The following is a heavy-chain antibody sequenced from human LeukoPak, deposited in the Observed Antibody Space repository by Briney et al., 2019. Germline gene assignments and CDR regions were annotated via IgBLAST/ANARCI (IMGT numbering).Heavy chain of an antibody. CDR1: GFTYSSYW. V-gene: IGHV3-7*01. J-gene: IGHJ3*02. CDR3: ARGVYSSGWYPDTFDI. CDR2: IKQDGSDT. D-gene: IGHD6-19*01. Sequence: GGSLRLSCGVSGFTYSSYWMSWVCQAPGKGLEWVANIKQDGSDTYYPDSMKGRFLISRDNPKNSLFLQISSLRAEDTGIYFCARGVYSSGWYPDTFDIWGQGTMVTVSS.